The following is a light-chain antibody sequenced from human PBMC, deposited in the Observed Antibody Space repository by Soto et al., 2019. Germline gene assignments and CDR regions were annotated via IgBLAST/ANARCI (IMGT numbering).Light chain of an antibody. Sequence: AIQMTQSPSSLSASVGDRVTITCRASQDFRKDLAWYQQKPGKAPQILIYGASTLQTGVASRFSGSGSATDFTLTISSLQPEDSAAYYCHQRQRWPRTFGQGTKVDIK. V-gene: IGKV1-6*01. J-gene: IGKJ1*01. CDR2: GAS. CDR3: HQRQRWPRT. CDR1: QDFRKD.